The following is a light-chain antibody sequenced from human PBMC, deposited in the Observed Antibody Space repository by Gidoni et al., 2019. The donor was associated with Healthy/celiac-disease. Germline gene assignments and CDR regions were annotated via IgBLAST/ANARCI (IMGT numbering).Light chain of an antibody. CDR2: AAS. J-gene: IGKJ2*01. V-gene: IGKV1-39*01. CDR3: QQSYSTPYT. Sequence: DIPLTQSPSSLSASVGDRVTTTCRASQSISSYLNCYQQKPGKAHKLLIYAASSLQSGVPSRFSGSGYGTDFTLTISSRKPEDFATYYCQQSYSTPYTFGQGTKLEIK. CDR1: QSISSY.